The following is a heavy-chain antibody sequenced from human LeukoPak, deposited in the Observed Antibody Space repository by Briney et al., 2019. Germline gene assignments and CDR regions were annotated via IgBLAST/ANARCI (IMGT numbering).Heavy chain of an antibody. V-gene: IGHV3-23*01. J-gene: IGHJ5*02. CDR1: GFTFCSNA. CDR3: SKDFIGESNWFGP. CDR2: ISGSGGST. Sequence: GGSLRLSCAASGFTFCSNAMSWVRPAPGEGLERVSPISGSGGSTYYADSVKGRFTISRDNSQNTLYLQMKSLRAEGTAVYYCSKDFIGESNWFGPWGQGTLVTVSS. D-gene: IGHD3-10*01.